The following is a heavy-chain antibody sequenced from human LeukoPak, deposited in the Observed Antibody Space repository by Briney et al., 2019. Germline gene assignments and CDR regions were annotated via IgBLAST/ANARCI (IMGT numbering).Heavy chain of an antibody. Sequence: PGGSLRLSCAASGFTFSSYGMHWVRQAPGKGLEWVAVIWYDGSNKYYADSVKGRFTISRDNSKNTLYLQMNSLRAEDTAVYYCAKGDGITKIVDAFDIWGQGTMVTVSS. D-gene: IGHD3-22*01. CDR3: AKGDGITKIVDAFDI. J-gene: IGHJ3*02. CDR1: GFTFSSYG. V-gene: IGHV3-33*06. CDR2: IWYDGSNK.